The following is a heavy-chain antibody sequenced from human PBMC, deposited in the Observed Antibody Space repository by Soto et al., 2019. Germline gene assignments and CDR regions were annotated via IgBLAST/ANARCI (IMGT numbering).Heavy chain of an antibody. Sequence: GGSLRLSCAASGFTFSSYSMNWVRQAPGKGLEWVSSISSSSSYIYYADSVKGRFTISRDNAKNSLYLQMNSLRAEDTAVYYCARGPIAARPYPEYFQHWGQGTLVIVSS. CDR3: ARGPIAARPYPEYFQH. J-gene: IGHJ1*01. V-gene: IGHV3-21*01. D-gene: IGHD6-6*01. CDR1: GFTFSSYS. CDR2: ISSSSSYI.